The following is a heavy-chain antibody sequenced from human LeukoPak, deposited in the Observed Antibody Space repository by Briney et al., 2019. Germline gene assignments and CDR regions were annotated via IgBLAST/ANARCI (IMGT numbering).Heavy chain of an antibody. Sequence: GASVTVSCKASGGTFSSYAISWVRQAPGQGLEWMGGIIPIFGTANYAQKFQGRVTITADESTSTAYMELSSLRSEDTAVYYCARDGSHYYDSSGYPNWFDPWGQGTLVTVSS. V-gene: IGHV1-69*13. J-gene: IGHJ5*02. CDR3: ARDGSHYYDSSGYPNWFDP. CDR1: GGTFSSYA. CDR2: IIPIFGTA. D-gene: IGHD3-22*01.